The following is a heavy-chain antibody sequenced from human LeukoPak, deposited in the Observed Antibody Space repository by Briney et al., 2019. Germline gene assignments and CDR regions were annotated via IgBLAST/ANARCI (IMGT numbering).Heavy chain of an antibody. J-gene: IGHJ4*02. CDR2: IIPIFGTA. D-gene: IGHD1-26*01. V-gene: IGHV1-69*05. CDR1: GGTFSSYA. CDR3: VRVGVGATSPFGY. Sequence: SVKVSCKASGGTFSSYAISWVRQAPGQGLEWIGRIIPIFGTANYAQKFQGRVTITTDESTSTAYMELSSLRSEDTAVYYCVRVGVGATSPFGYWGQGTLVTVSS.